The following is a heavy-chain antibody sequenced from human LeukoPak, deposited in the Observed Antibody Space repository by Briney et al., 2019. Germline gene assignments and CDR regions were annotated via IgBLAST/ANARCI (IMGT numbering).Heavy chain of an antibody. CDR2: INPNSGVT. J-gene: IGHJ5*01. V-gene: IGHV1-2*02. D-gene: IGHD2-15*01. CDR3: ARQADNNWFDS. CDR1: GYTFTDYY. Sequence: ASVKVSCKASGYTFTDYYRHWVRQAPGQGLEWMGWINPNSGVTNYAQKFQGRVTMTRDTSISTAYMELSRLRSDDTAVFYCARQADNNWFDSWGQGTLVTVSS.